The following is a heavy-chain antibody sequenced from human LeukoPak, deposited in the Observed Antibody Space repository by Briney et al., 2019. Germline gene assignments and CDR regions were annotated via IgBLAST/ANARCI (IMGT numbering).Heavy chain of an antibody. J-gene: IGHJ4*02. CDR3: ARGYKRSIDY. CDR1: GFTFSSYA. Sequence: PGRSLRLSCAASGFTFSSYAMSWVRQAPGKGLEWVSAISGSGGSTYYADSVKGRFTISRDNSKNTLYLQMNSLRAEDTAVYYCARGYKRSIDYWGQGTLVTVSS. CDR2: ISGSGGST. V-gene: IGHV3-23*01. D-gene: IGHD5-18*01.